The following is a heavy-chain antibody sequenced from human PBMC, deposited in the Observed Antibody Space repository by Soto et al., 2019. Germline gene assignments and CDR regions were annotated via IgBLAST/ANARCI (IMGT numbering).Heavy chain of an antibody. J-gene: IGHJ4*02. CDR2: INSYNGVT. Sequence: QVQLVQSGAEVKKPGASVKVSCKASGYTFTDYGITWVRQAPGQGLQWMGWINSYNGVTNNAHSFQGRVSMTTDTSTSTAYLELSSLGSEDTAVYYCARDRYNRGSFDYWGQGSLVTVSS. D-gene: IGHD1-1*01. CDR1: GYTFTDYG. CDR3: ARDRYNRGSFDY. V-gene: IGHV1-18*01.